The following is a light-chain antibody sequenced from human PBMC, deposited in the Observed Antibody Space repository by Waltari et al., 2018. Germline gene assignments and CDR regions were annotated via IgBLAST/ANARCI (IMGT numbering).Light chain of an antibody. V-gene: IGKV4-1*01. CDR3: QQDYSAPWT. CDR2: WAF. CDR1: QSILYSSNNKNY. Sequence: DIVMTQSPDSLAVSLGERATINCKSSQSILYSSNNKNYLAWFHQEPGRPPKLLIYWAFTRQAGVPDRFSGSGSGTDFTLTISSLQAEDVAVYYCQQDYSAPWTFGQGTKVEIK. J-gene: IGKJ1*01.